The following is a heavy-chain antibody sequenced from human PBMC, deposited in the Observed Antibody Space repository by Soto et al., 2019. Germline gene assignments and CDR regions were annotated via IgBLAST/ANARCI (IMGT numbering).Heavy chain of an antibody. V-gene: IGHV1-24*01. Sequence: ASVKVSCKVSGYTLTELSMHWVRQAPGKGLEWMGGFDPEDGETIYAQKFQGRVTMTEDTSTDTAYMELSSLRSEDTAVYYCATSSVLMVYATNYYYGMDVWGQGTTVNVSS. CDR2: FDPEDGET. CDR1: GYTLTELS. CDR3: ATSSVLMVYATNYYYGMDV. J-gene: IGHJ6*02. D-gene: IGHD2-8*01.